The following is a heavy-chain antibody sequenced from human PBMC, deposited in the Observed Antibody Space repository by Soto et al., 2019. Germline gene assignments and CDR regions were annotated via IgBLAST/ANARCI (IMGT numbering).Heavy chain of an antibody. Sequence: GGSLRLSCAASGFTFSSYAMHWVRQAPGKGLEYVSAITSNGGSTYYANSVKGRFTISRDNSKNTLYLQMGSLRAEDMAVYYCARALVGGFYDYWGQGTLVTVSS. J-gene: IGHJ4*02. CDR2: ITSNGGST. CDR1: GFTFSSYA. D-gene: IGHD3-22*01. CDR3: ARALVGGFYDY. V-gene: IGHV3-64*01.